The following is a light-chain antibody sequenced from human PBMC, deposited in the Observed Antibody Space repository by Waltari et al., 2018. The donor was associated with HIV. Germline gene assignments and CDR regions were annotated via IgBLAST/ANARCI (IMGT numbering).Light chain of an antibody. CDR1: NIGRIR. V-gene: IGLV3-21*02. Sequence: SYVLNQPPSVSVAPGQKARTTWGGNNIGRIRVNGYQQKSGQAPLLVVYSGSDRPSGIPERFSGSNSGNTATLTISRVEAVDEADYYCHVWDRDSDHHVFRTGTKVTVL. J-gene: IGLJ1*01. CDR3: HVWDRDSDHHV. CDR2: SGS.